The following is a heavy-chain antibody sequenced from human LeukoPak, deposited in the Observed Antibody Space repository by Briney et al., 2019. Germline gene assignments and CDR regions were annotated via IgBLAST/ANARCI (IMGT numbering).Heavy chain of an antibody. V-gene: IGHV3-66*01. Sequence: GGSLRLSCAASGFTVSSNYMSWVRQAPGKGLEWVSVIYSGGSTYYADSVKGRFTISRDNSKNTLYLQMNSLRAEDTAVYYCAELGITMIGGVWGKGTTVTVSS. J-gene: IGHJ6*04. D-gene: IGHD3-10*02. CDR1: GFTVSSNY. CDR2: IYSGGST. CDR3: AELGITMIGGV.